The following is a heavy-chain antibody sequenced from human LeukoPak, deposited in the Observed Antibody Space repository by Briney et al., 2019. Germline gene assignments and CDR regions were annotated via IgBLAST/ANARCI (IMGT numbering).Heavy chain of an antibody. Sequence: GGSLRLSCAASGFTFSSYSMNWVRQAPGKGLEWVSYISSSSSIIYYADSVKGRFTISRDNAKNSLYLQMNSLRAEDTAVYYCARDSPYSSSWYYFDYWGQGTLVTVSS. J-gene: IGHJ4*02. CDR2: ISSSSSII. V-gene: IGHV3-48*01. CDR3: ARDSPYSSSWYYFDY. D-gene: IGHD6-13*01. CDR1: GFTFSSYS.